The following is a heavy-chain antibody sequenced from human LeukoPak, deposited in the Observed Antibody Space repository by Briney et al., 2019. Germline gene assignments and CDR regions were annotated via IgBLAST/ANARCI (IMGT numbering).Heavy chain of an antibody. CDR2: IIPIFGTA. D-gene: IGHD3-22*01. J-gene: IGHJ1*01. V-gene: IGHV1-69*13. CDR1: GGTFSSYA. Sequence: ASVKVSCKASGGTFSSYAISWVRQAPGQGLEWMGGIIPIFGTANYAQKFQGRVTITADESTSTAYMELSSLRSEDTAVYYRARYYYDSSGYYSAEYFQHWGQGTLVTVSS. CDR3: ARYYYDSSGYYSAEYFQH.